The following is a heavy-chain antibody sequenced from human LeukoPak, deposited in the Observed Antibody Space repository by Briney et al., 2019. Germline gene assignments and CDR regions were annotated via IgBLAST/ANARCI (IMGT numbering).Heavy chain of an antibody. V-gene: IGHV4-59*11. CDR1: GGSISSHY. J-gene: IGHJ5*02. CDR3: ATLKYSSSWYPWFDL. Sequence: SETLSLTCTVSGGSISSHYWSWIRQPPGKGLEWIGYIYYSGSTNYNPSLRSRVTISVDTSKNQFSLKLSSVTAADTAVDYGATLKYSSSWYPWFDLGGQGTLVSVSS. CDR2: IYYSGST. D-gene: IGHD6-13*01.